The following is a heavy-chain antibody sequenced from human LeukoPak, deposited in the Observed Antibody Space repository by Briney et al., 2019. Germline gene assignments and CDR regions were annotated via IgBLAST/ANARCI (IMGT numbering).Heavy chain of an antibody. D-gene: IGHD3-3*01. V-gene: IGHV4-59*01. CDR1: GGSISSYY. Sequence: SETLYLTCTVSGGSISSYYWSWIRQPPGKRLEWIGHIYYSGSTNYNPSLKSRVTISVDTSKNQFSLKLSSVTAADTDVYYCASRSSIWSGYQDTLYYFDSWGQGTLVTVSS. J-gene: IGHJ4*02. CDR3: ASRSSIWSGYQDTLYYFDS. CDR2: IYYSGST.